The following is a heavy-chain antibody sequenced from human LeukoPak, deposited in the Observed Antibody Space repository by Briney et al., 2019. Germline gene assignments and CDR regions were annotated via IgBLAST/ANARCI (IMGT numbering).Heavy chain of an antibody. CDR1: GFTFSSYW. CDR3: ARAVDDYVWGSYRPPGH. CDR2: IKQDGNEK. Sequence: GGSLRLSCAASGFTFSSYWMIWVRQAPGKGLEWVANIKQDGNEKYYVDSVKGRFTISRDNAKNSLYLQINSLRAEDTAVYYCARAVDDYVWGSYRPPGHWGQGTLVTVSS. J-gene: IGHJ4*02. D-gene: IGHD3-16*02. V-gene: IGHV3-7*05.